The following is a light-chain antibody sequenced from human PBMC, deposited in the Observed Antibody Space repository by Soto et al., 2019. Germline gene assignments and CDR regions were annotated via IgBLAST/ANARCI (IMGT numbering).Light chain of an antibody. J-gene: IGLJ1*01. V-gene: IGLV2-8*01. Sequence: GSPGQSVTISCTGTSSDVGGYDFVSWYQQHPGKAPKLMIHEVSKRPSGVPDRFSGPKSGNTASLTVSGLQAEDEADYYCSSYASSNNYVFGAGTKVTVL. CDR2: EVS. CDR1: SSDVGGYDF. CDR3: SSYASSNNYV.